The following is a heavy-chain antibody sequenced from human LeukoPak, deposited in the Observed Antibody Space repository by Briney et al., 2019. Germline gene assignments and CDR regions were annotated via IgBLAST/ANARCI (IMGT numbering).Heavy chain of an antibody. J-gene: IGHJ6*02. CDR3: ARDVEYCSGGSCYHDGADYYYGMDV. V-gene: IGHV1-18*01. D-gene: IGHD2-15*01. CDR1: GYTFTSYG. CDR2: ISAYNGNT. Sequence: ASVKVSCKASGYTFTSYGISWVRQAPGQGLEWMGWISAYNGNTNYAQKLQGRVTMTTDTSTSTAYMELNSLRSEDTAVYYCARDVEYCSGGSCYHDGADYYYGMDVWGQGTTVTVSS.